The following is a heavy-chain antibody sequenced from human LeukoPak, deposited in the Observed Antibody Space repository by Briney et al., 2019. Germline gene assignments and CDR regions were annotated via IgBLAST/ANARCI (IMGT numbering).Heavy chain of an antibody. Sequence: ASVKVSCKASGGTFSSYAISWVRQAPGQGLEWMGGIIPIFGTANYAQKFQGRVTITADESTSTAYMELSSLRSEDTAVYYCARDENGYCSGGSCETKIDPLDYWGQGTLVTVSS. V-gene: IGHV1-69*13. D-gene: IGHD2-15*01. J-gene: IGHJ4*02. CDR2: IIPIFGTA. CDR3: ARDENGYCSGGSCETKIDPLDY. CDR1: GGTFSSYA.